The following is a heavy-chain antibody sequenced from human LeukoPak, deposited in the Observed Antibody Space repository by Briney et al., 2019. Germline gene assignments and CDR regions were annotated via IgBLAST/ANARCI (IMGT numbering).Heavy chain of an antibody. CDR1: GFTFSSYW. CDR3: ARDRARVRGVIPNWFDP. V-gene: IGHV3-21*01. D-gene: IGHD3-10*01. J-gene: IGHJ5*02. CDR2: ISSSSSYI. Sequence: PGGSLRLSCAASGFTFSSYWMHWVRQAPGKGLEWVSSISSSSSYIYYADSVKGRFTISRDNAKNSLYLQMNSLRAEDTAVYYCARDRARVRGVIPNWFDPWGQGTLVTVSS.